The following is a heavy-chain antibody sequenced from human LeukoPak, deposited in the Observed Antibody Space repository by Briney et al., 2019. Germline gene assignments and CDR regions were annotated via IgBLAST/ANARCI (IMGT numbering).Heavy chain of an antibody. Sequence: ASVKVSCKASGYTFTGYYMHWVRQAPGQGLEWMGWINPNSGGTNYAQKFQGRVTMTRDTSISTAYMELSRLRSDDTAVYYCARHTSYYYDSSGPFDYWGQGTLVTVSS. J-gene: IGHJ4*02. CDR2: INPNSGGT. CDR3: ARHTSYYYDSSGPFDY. V-gene: IGHV1-2*02. CDR1: GYTFTGYY. D-gene: IGHD3-22*01.